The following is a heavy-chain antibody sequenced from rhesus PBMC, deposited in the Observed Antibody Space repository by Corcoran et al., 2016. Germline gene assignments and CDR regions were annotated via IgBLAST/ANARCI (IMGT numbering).Heavy chain of an antibody. CDR2: IYGSGGGT. D-gene: IGHD4-23*01. CDR1: GGSISDDYY. Sequence: QVQLQESGPGLVKPSETLSLTCAVSGGSISDDYYWSWIRQPPGKGLEWIGYIYGSGGGTNYNPSLKNRFTISIDTSKNQFSLKLSSVTAADTAVYYCARSKGVTLFDYWGQGVLVTVSS. CDR3: ARSKGVTLFDY. V-gene: IGHV4-106*01. J-gene: IGHJ4*01.